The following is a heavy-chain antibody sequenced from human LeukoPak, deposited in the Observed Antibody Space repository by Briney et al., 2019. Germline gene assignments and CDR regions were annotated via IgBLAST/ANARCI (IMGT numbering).Heavy chain of an antibody. V-gene: IGHV4-30-4*08. CDR1: GGSISSGDYY. CDR3: ARDRGIVVVPAAIQRYNWFDP. CDR2: IYYSGST. J-gene: IGHJ5*02. Sequence: SQTLSLTCTVSGGSISSGDYYWSWIRQPPGKGLEWIGYIYYSGSTFYNPSLKSRVTISVDTSKNQFSLKLSSATAADTAVYYCARDRGIVVVPAAIQRYNWFDPWGQGTLVTVSS. D-gene: IGHD2-2*02.